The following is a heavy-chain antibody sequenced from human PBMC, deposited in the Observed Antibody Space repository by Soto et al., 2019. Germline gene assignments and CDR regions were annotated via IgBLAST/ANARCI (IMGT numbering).Heavy chain of an antibody. D-gene: IGHD5-18*01. CDR2: ILPIFDTT. CDR3: ATGGRGYSSAPRFYFEY. V-gene: IGHV1-69*01. Sequence: QVQLVQPGAEVKKPGSSVKVSCQASGGIFSSNAISWVRQAPGQGLERMGGILPIFDTTHYAQKFQGRVTITADESTSTAYMELSSLKSEDTALYYCATGGRGYSSAPRFYFEYWGQGTLVTVSS. CDR1: GGIFSSNA. J-gene: IGHJ4*02.